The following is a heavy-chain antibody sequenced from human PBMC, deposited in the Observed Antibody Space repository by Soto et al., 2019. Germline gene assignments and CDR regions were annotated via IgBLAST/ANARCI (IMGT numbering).Heavy chain of an antibody. V-gene: IGHV3-23*01. CDR1: GFTFSTYA. CDR3: AKVRYSGYDHDAFDI. CDR2: ISGSGFTT. Sequence: PGGSLRLSCAASGFTFSTYAMDWVRQAPGKGLEWVSVISGSGFTTYYADSVKGRFTISRDNSKNTLYLQMNSLRAEDTAVYYCAKVRYSGYDHDAFDIWGQGTMVTVSS. J-gene: IGHJ3*02. D-gene: IGHD5-12*01.